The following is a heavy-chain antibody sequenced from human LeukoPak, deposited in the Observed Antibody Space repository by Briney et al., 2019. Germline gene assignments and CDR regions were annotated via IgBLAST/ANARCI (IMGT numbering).Heavy chain of an antibody. V-gene: IGHV4-38-2*02. Sequence: SETLSLTCTVSGYSISSGYYWGRIRQPPGKGLEWIGSIYHSGSTYYNPSLKSRVTISVDTSKNQFSLKLSSVTAADTAVYYCARVSLSSSWNPYYFDCWGQGTLVTVSS. CDR1: GYSISSGYY. D-gene: IGHD6-13*01. J-gene: IGHJ4*02. CDR3: ARVSLSSSWNPYYFDC. CDR2: IYHSGST.